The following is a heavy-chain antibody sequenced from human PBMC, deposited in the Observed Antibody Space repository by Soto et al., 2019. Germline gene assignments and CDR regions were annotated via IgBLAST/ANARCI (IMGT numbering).Heavy chain of an antibody. V-gene: IGHV3-30*03. CDR2: ISYDGSNK. Sequence: QPGGSLRLSCAASGFTFSSYGMHWVRQAPGKGLEWVAVISYDGSNKYYADSVKGRFTISRDNSKNTLYLQMNSLRAEDMAVYYCARARLNGLQSSYYYYGMDVWGQGTTVTVSS. CDR1: GFTFSSYG. D-gene: IGHD4-4*01. J-gene: IGHJ6*02. CDR3: ARARLNGLQSSYYYYGMDV.